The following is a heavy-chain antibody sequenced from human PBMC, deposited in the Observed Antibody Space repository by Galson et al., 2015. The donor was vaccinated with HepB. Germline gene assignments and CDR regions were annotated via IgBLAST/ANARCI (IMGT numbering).Heavy chain of an antibody. V-gene: IGHV3-33*01. D-gene: IGHD6-19*01. CDR1: GFTFSRSD. CDR2: IWFDGSKT. J-gene: IGHJ4*02. CDR3: VRDRGQWLTDN. Sequence: SLRLSCAASGFTFSRSDMHWVRQAPGKGLEWLALIWFDGSKTYFADSVEGRFRISRDNSANTLYLEMTSLRPEDTAIYYCVRDRGQWLTDNWGQGTLVAVSP.